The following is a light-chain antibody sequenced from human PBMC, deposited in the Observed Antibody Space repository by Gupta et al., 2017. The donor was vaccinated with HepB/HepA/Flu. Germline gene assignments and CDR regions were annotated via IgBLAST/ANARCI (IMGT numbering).Light chain of an antibody. CDR3: AARDDSLSALV. CDR2: SHT. Sequence: QSVVTQPPSASGTPGQRVTISCSGSSSNIGSNSVNWYQKFPGTAPKLLIYSHTQRPSGVPDRFSGSKSGTSASLAISGLQPEDEADYYCAARDDSLSALVFGGGTTLTVL. V-gene: IGLV1-44*01. CDR1: SSNIGSNS. J-gene: IGLJ3*02.